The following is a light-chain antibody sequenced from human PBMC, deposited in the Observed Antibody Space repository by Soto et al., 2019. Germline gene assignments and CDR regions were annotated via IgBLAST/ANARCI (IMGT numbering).Light chain of an antibody. J-gene: IGLJ2*01. Sequence: QSVLTQPASVSGSPGQSITISFTGGSSDIGGYNYVSWYQQHPGTAPKLMIYEVSNRPSGVSNRFSGSKSGNTASLTISGLQAEDEADYYCSSYTTSSTVLFAGGTKVTVL. CDR2: EVS. CDR3: SSYTTSSTVL. CDR1: SSDIGGYNY. V-gene: IGLV2-14*01.